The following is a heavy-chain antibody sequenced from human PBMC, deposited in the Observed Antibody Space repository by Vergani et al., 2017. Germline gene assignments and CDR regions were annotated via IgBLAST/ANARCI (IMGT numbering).Heavy chain of an antibody. Sequence: QVQLVQSGAEVKKPGASVKVSCKASGYTFTGYYMHWVRQAPGQGLEWMGWINPNSGGTNYAQKFQGRVTMTRDTSISTAYMELSSLRSEDTAVYYCARGRGYSGYEDPKTYGMDVWGQGTTVTVSS. J-gene: IGHJ6*02. CDR3: ARGRGYSGYEDPKTYGMDV. CDR1: GYTFTGYY. CDR2: INPNSGGT. D-gene: IGHD5-12*01. V-gene: IGHV1-2*02.